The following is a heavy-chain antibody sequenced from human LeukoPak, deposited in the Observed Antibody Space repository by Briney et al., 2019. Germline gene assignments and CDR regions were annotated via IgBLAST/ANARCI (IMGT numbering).Heavy chain of an antibody. CDR2: TYYRSNWYN. D-gene: IGHD3-16*01. V-gene: IGHV6-1*01. CDR3: ARGAGGYIDS. CDR1: GDSVSSNSAA. J-gene: IGHJ4*02. Sequence: SQTLSLTCAISGDSVSSNSAAWNWIRRSPSIGLEWLGRTYYRSNWYNGYAVSVKSRININPDTSNNQFTLQLNSVTPEDTAVYSCARGAGGYIDSWGQGTLVTVSS.